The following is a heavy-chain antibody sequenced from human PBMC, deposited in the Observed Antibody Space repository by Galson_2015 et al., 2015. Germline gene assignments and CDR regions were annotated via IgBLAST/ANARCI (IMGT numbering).Heavy chain of an antibody. J-gene: IGHJ5*02. CDR2: IIPIFGTA. CDR3: ARDRGGSYWFDP. D-gene: IGHD1-26*01. V-gene: IGHV1-69*01. CDR1: GGTFSSYA. Sequence: SCKASGGTFSSYAISWVRQAPGQGLEWMGGIIPIFGTANYAQKFQGRVTITADESTSTAYMELSSLRSEDTAVYYCARDRGGSYWFDPWGQGTLVTVSS.